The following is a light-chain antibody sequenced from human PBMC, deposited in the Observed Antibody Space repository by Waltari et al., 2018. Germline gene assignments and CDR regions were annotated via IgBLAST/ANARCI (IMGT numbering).Light chain of an antibody. CDR3: SAYTSSSPRV. CDR2: DVS. J-gene: IGLJ1*01. CDR1: SSDIGGHHY. V-gene: IGLV2-14*03. Sequence: QSALTQPASVSGSPGQSITISCTGTSSDIGGHHYVSWYQQHPGKAPKLMIYDVSKRFSGISNRFSGSKSANTASLTISGLQAEDEADYYCSAYTSSSPRVFGTGTRVTVL.